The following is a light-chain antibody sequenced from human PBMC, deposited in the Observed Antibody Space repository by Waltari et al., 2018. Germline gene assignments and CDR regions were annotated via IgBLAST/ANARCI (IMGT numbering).Light chain of an antibody. V-gene: IGKV1-33*01. Sequence: DIQITQSPSSLSASVGDTVTITCQANHDISDYLNWYQQKPGKAPNPLISDASHLEAGVPSRFSGSGYGTDFTFTISSLQPEDFATCYCQQHDNPPFTFGQGTKLEIK. CDR2: DAS. J-gene: IGKJ2*01. CDR3: QQHDNPPFT. CDR1: HDISDY.